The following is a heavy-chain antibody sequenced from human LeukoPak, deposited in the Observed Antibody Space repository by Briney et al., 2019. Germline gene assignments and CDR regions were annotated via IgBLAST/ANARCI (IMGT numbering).Heavy chain of an antibody. CDR3: ARVSGSRTASLGP. CDR1: GFTFSSYS. Sequence: GGSLRLSCAASGFTFSSYSMNWVRQAPGKGLEWVSSISSSSSYIYYADSVKGRFTISRDNAKNSLYLQMNSLRAEDTAVYYCARVSGSRTASLGPWGQGTLVTVPS. V-gene: IGHV3-21*01. CDR2: ISSSSSYI. D-gene: IGHD2-2*01. J-gene: IGHJ5*02.